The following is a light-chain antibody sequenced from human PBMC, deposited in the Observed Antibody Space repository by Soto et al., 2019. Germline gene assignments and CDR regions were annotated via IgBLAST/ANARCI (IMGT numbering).Light chain of an antibody. CDR3: QQYNSYPGT. Sequence: DIQMTQSPSSVSASLGDRVTITCRASQVISSWLVWYQQKPGKAPKLLIYDASSLESGVPSRFSGSGSGTEFTLTISSLQPDDFATYYCQQYNSYPGTFGQGTKVDI. V-gene: IGKV1-5*01. CDR1: QVISSW. CDR2: DAS. J-gene: IGKJ1*01.